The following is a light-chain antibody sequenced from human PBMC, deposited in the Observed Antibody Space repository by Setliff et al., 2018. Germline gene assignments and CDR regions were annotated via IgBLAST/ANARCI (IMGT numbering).Light chain of an antibody. CDR3: QSYDSSLSGSRV. CDR2: GNN. Sequence: QSALTQPRSVSGSPGQSVTISCTGSSSNIGAGYDVHWYQQLPGTAPKLLIYGNNNRPSGVPDRFSGSKSGTSASLAITGLQAEDEADYYCQSYDSSLSGSRVFGGGTQRTVL. V-gene: IGLV1-40*01. J-gene: IGLJ2*01. CDR1: SSNIGAGYD.